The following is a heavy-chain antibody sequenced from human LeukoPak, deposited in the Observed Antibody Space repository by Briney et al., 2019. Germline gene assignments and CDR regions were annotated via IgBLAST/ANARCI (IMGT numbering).Heavy chain of an antibody. CDR3: ARAHPGIAAAGPRHFDY. J-gene: IGHJ4*02. Sequence: SETLPLTCAVYGGSFSGYYWSWIRQPPGKGLEWIGEINHSGSTNYNPSLKSRVTISVDTSKNQFSLKLSSVTAADTAVYYCARAHPGIAAAGPRHFDYWGQGTLVTVSS. D-gene: IGHD6-13*01. CDR1: GGSFSGYY. CDR2: INHSGST. V-gene: IGHV4-34*01.